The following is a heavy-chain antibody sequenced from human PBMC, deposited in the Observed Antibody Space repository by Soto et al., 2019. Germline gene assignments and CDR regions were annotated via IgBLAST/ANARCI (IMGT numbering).Heavy chain of an antibody. CDR1: GFTFDDYA. Sequence: EVQLVESGGGLVQPGRSLRLSCAASGFTFDDYAMHWVRQAPGKGLEWVSGISWNSGSIGYADSVKGRFTISRDNAKNSLYLQMNSLRAEHTALYHCAKSGVVVVVAATGDDAFDIWGQGTMVTVSS. D-gene: IGHD2-15*01. J-gene: IGHJ3*02. CDR2: ISWNSGSI. V-gene: IGHV3-9*01. CDR3: AKSGVVVVVAATGDDAFDI.